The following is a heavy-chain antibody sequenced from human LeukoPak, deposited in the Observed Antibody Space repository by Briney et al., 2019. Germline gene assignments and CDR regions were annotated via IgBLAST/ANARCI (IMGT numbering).Heavy chain of an antibody. CDR2: IRYDGSNK. CDR3: AKDLSSGWYLRGSVLATPLFDY. D-gene: IGHD6-19*01. J-gene: IGHJ4*02. CDR1: GFTFSSYG. V-gene: IGHV3-30*02. Sequence: GGSLRLSCAASGFTFSSYGMHWVRQAPGKGLEWVAFIRYDGSNKYYADSVKGRFTISRDNSKNTLYLQMNSLRAEDTAVYYCAKDLSSGWYLRGSVLATPLFDYWGQGTLVTVSS.